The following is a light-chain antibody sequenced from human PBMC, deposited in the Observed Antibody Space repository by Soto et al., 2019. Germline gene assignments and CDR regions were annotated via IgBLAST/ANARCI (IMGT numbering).Light chain of an antibody. CDR3: QQYGSSGT. CDR2: GAS. Sequence: LTQSPATLSVSPGERATFSCRASQSVSSNLAWYQQKPGQAPRLLIYGASIRATGIPARFSGSGSGTDFTLTISRLEPEDVAVYYCQQYGSSGTFGQGTKVDIK. CDR1: QSVSSN. V-gene: IGKV3-20*01. J-gene: IGKJ1*01.